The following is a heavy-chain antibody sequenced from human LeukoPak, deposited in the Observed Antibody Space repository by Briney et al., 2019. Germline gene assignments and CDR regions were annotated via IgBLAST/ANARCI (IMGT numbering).Heavy chain of an antibody. D-gene: IGHD3-9*01. CDR3: ARAFRATRYFDWFPPGY. J-gene: IGHJ4*02. V-gene: IGHV4-59*12. Sequence: SETLSLTCTVSGGSISSYYWSWIRQPPGKGLEWIGYIYYSGSTYYNPSLKSRVTISVDTSKNQFSLKLSSVTAADTAVYYCARAFRATRYFDWFPPGYWGQGTLVTVSS. CDR2: IYYSGST. CDR1: GGSISSYY.